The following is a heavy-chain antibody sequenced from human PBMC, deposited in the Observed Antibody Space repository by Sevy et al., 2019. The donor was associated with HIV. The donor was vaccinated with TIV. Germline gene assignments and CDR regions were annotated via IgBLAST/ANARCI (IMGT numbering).Heavy chain of an antibody. CDR3: ARLLGSTEFGYYFDY. Sequence: ASVKVSCKASGYTFTSYGLSWVRQAPGQGLEWMGGIRPYNCNTDYAQKLQGRVTVTTDTSTTTAYMELRSLRSDDTALYYCARLLGSTEFGYYFDYWGQGTLVTVSS. CDR2: IRPYNCNT. D-gene: IGHD1-26*01. CDR1: GYTFTSYG. V-gene: IGHV1-18*01. J-gene: IGHJ4*02.